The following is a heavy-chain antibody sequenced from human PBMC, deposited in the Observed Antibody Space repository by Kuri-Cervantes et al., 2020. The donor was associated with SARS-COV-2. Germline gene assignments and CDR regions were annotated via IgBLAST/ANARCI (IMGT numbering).Heavy chain of an antibody. J-gene: IGHJ6*03. V-gene: IGHV3-21*01. CDR3: ARVRNDDYYYYYMDV. CDR2: ISSSSSYI. CDR1: GFTFSSYS. Sequence: GVSLRSSCAASGFTFSSYSMNWVRQAPGKGLEWVSSISSSSSYIYYADSVKGRFTISRDNAKNPLYLQMNSLRAEDTAVYYCARVRNDDYYYYYMDVWGKGTTVTVSS.